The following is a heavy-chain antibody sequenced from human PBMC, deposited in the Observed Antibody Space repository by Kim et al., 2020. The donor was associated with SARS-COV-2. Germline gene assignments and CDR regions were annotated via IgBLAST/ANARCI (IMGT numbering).Heavy chain of an antibody. D-gene: IGHD3-22*01. Sequence: SETLYLTCTVSGGSISSGGYYWSWIRQHPGKGLEWIGYIYYSGSTYYNPSLKSRVTISVDTSKNQFSLKLSSVTAADTAVYYCARDRPYDSSGYPFYFDYWGQGTLVTVSS. CDR3: ARDRPYDSSGYPFYFDY. CDR1: GGSISSGGYY. J-gene: IGHJ4*02. CDR2: IYYSGST. V-gene: IGHV4-31*03.